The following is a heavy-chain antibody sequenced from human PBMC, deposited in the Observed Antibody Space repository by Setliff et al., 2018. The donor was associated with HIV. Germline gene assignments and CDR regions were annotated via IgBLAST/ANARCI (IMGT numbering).Heavy chain of an antibody. CDR3: AGPRSAGTYQGAFYYFLDV. J-gene: IGHJ6*03. D-gene: IGHD2-15*01. CDR2: FLAVLRKP. V-gene: IGHV1-69*13. Sequence: GASVKVSCKASGGTFNSYAFTWVRQAPGQGLEWMGDFLAVLRKPTYAQKFQGRLTIIADESTSTAYMELSDLRSEDTAVYYCAGPRSAGTYQGAFYYFLDVWGRGTTVTVSS. CDR1: GGTFNSYA.